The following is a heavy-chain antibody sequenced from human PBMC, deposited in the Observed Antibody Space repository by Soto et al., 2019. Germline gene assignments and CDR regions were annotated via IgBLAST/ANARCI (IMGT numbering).Heavy chain of an antibody. CDR2: IYYSGST. CDR3: ARGEVTTATTDIAFDI. J-gene: IGHJ3*02. CDR1: GGSISSYY. D-gene: IGHD4-17*01. Sequence: SETLSLTCTVSGGSISSYYWSWVRQPPGKGLEWIGYIYYSGSTNYNPSLKSRVTISVDTSTNQFSLKLSYVTAADTAVYYCARGEVTTATTDIAFDIWGQGTTVPVS. V-gene: IGHV4-59*01.